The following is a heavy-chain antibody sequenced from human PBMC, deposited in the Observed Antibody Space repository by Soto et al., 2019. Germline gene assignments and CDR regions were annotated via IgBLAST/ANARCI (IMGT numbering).Heavy chain of an antibody. V-gene: IGHV3-9*01. CDR3: AKDRLLWFGEQVY. J-gene: IGHJ4*02. D-gene: IGHD3-10*01. Sequence: SLRLSCAASGFTFDDYAMHWVRQAPGKGLEWVSGISCSSGSTCYADSVKGRFTISRDNSKNSLYLQMNSLRAEDTAVYYCAKDRLLWFGEQVYWGQGTLVTVSS. CDR2: ISCSSGST. CDR1: GFTFDDYA.